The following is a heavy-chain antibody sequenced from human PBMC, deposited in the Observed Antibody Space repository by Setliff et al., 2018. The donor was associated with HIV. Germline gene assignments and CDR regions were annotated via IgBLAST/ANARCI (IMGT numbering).Heavy chain of an antibody. D-gene: IGHD1-26*01. J-gene: IGHJ6*03. Sequence: PSETLSLTCTVSGGSISSYYWSWIRQPAGKGLEWIGRIYTSGSTNYNPSLKSRVAMSIDTSKNQISLKLTSVTAADTAVYYCARELMWRGALHYFYYMDVWGEGTTVTVSS. CDR2: IYTSGST. CDR3: ARELMWRGALHYFYYMDV. CDR1: GGSISSYY. V-gene: IGHV4-4*07.